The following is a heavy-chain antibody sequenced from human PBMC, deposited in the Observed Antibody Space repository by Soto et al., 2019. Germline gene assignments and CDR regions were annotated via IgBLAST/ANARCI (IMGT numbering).Heavy chain of an antibody. CDR3: ARTVSGGFEY. J-gene: IGHJ4*01. V-gene: IGHV4-59*01. Sequence: PSETLSLTCTVSGDSLTRNYWSWIRQPPGKGLEWLAFIHNGQTTNYNPSLVGRVSVSVDTSKSQLSLNLNSVTAADTAVYYCARTVSGGFEYWGQGILVTVSS. CDR1: GDSLTRNY. CDR2: IHNGQTT.